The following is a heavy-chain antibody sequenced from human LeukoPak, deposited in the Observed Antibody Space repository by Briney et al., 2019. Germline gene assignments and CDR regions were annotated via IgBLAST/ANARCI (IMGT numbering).Heavy chain of an antibody. Sequence: GGSLGLSCAASGFTFSSYAMSWVRQAPGKGLEWVSAISGSGGSTYYADSVKGRFTISRDNSKNTLYLQMSSLRAEDTAVYYCAKDSSGWYGRYYYGMDVWGKGTTVTVSS. J-gene: IGHJ6*04. CDR2: ISGSGGST. D-gene: IGHD6-19*01. CDR3: AKDSSGWYGRYYYGMDV. CDR1: GFTFSSYA. V-gene: IGHV3-23*01.